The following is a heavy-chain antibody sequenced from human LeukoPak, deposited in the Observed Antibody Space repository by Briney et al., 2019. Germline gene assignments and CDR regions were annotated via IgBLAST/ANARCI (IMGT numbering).Heavy chain of an antibody. Sequence: GESLKISCKGSGYSFTRYWIGCVRQMPGKGLEWIGIIYPGDSDTRYSPSFQGQVTISADKSISTAFLQWSSLQASDTAMYYCARSSAMTFNGPLDYWGQGTLVTVSS. CDR2: IYPGDSDT. CDR1: GYSFTRYW. V-gene: IGHV5-51*01. D-gene: IGHD2/OR15-2a*01. CDR3: ARSSAMTFNGPLDY. J-gene: IGHJ4*02.